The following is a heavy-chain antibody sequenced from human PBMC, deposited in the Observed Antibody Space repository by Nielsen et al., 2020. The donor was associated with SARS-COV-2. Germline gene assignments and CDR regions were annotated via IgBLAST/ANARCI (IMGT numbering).Heavy chain of an antibody. D-gene: IGHD6-13*01. CDR3: ARDEWQQLLDY. J-gene: IGHJ4*02. CDR2: INAGNGNT. Sequence: ASVKVSCKASGYTLTGYYMHWVRQAPGQRLEWMGWINAGNGNTKYSQKFQGRVTITRDTSASTAYMELSSLRSEDTAVYYCARDEWQQLLDYWGQGTLVTVSS. V-gene: IGHV1-3*01. CDR1: GYTLTGYY.